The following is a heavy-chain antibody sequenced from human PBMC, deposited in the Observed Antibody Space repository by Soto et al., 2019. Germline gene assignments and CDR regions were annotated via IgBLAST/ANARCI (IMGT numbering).Heavy chain of an antibody. J-gene: IGHJ5*01. V-gene: IGHV1-3*01. D-gene: IGHD2-15*01. CDR2: INPDNGNT. Sequence: ASVKVSCKAPGYTFTGYTMNWVRQAPGQRLECMGWINPDNGNTKSSQKFQDRVIITRXPXXSXXXMXLXXLRXEDTAVYYCARGIATGQLDSWGQGTLVTVSS. CDR3: ARGIATGQLDS. CDR1: GYTFTGYT.